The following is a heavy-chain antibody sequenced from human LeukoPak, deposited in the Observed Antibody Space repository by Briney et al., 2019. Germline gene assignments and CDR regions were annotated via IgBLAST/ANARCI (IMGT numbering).Heavy chain of an antibody. CDR3: ARSPYYYGSGSYYKPEVYFDY. CDR1: GYTLTELS. D-gene: IGHD3-10*01. CDR2: ISAYNGNT. V-gene: IGHV1-18*01. Sequence: ASVKVSCKVSGYTLTELSRHWVRQAPGQGLDWMGWISAYNGNTNYAQKLQGRVTMTTDTSTSTAYMELRSLRSDDTAVYYCARSPYYYGSGSYYKPEVYFDYWGQGTLVTVSS. J-gene: IGHJ4*02.